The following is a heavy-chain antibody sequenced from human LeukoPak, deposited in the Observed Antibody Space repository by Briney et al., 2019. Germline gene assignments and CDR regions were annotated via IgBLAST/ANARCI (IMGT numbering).Heavy chain of an antibody. CDR2: ISACGGST. J-gene: IGHJ3*01. CDR3: ARKLGSGGDAFDV. CDR1: GFTFSSYA. V-gene: IGHV3-23*01. D-gene: IGHD3-16*01. Sequence: GGSLTLSCTPSGFTFSSYAMSWVRQALGKGLEWVSAISACGGSTYYADSVKGRFTIFRDNSRNTLYLQMNSLRAEDTAVYYCARKLGSGGDAFDVWGQGTMVTVSS.